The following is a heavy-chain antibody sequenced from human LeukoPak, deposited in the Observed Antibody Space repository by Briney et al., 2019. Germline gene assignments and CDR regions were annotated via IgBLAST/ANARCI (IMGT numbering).Heavy chain of an antibody. D-gene: IGHD6-13*01. CDR2: IKSKTDGGTT. CDR3: TTGHSSSWYVDY. CDR1: GFTFSNAW. V-gene: IGHV3-15*01. J-gene: IGHJ4*02. Sequence: GGSLRLSCAASGFTFSNAWVSWVRQAPGKGLEWVGRIKSKTDGGTTDYAAPVKGRFTISRDDSKNTLYLQMNSLKTEDTAVYYCTTGHSSSWYVDYWGQGTLVTVSS.